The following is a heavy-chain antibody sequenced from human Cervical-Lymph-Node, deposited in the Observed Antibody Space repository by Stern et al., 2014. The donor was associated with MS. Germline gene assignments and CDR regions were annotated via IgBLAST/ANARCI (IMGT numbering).Heavy chain of an antibody. CDR1: GG. J-gene: IGHJ5*02. V-gene: IGHV1-69*06. D-gene: IGHD3-10*01. CDR3: ARGTGDNWFDP. CDR2: ILPFVGSP. Sequence: QVQLVESGTDVKRPGSSVRVSCKAFGGISWLRQAPGHGLEWVGGILPFVGSPNYAQRFLVRLSITADTATNTTYMELTSLRYDDTAVYYCARGTGDNWFDPWGQGTLVSVSS.